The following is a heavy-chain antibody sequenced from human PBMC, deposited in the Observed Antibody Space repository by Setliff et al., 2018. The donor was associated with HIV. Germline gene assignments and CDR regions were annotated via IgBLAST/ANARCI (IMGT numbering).Heavy chain of an antibody. CDR1: GFTFSSYG. Sequence: GGSLRLSCAASGFTFSSYGMHWVRQAPGKGLEWLTYIRYDASNKFYADSVKGRFTISRDNSKNMLYLQMNNLTTEDTAVYYCVNRAWLESWGQGTLVTVSS. CDR3: VNRAWLES. J-gene: IGHJ4*02. V-gene: IGHV3-30*02. CDR2: IRYDASNK.